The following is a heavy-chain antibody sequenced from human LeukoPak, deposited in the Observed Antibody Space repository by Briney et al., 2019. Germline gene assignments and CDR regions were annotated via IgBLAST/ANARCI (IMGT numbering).Heavy chain of an antibody. CDR3: ARVGLYCSGGSCYSVFDY. Sequence: GGALRLSCAASGFTFSSYDMHWGRQATGKGLEWVSAIGTAGDPYYPGSVKGRFTISRENAKNSLNLQMNSLRAGDTAVYYCARVGLYCSGGSCYSVFDYWGQGTLVTVSS. CDR1: GFTFSSYD. V-gene: IGHV3-13*05. J-gene: IGHJ4*02. CDR2: IGTAGDP. D-gene: IGHD2-15*01.